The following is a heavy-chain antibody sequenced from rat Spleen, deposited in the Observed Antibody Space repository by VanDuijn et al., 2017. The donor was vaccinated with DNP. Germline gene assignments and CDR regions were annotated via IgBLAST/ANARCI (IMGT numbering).Heavy chain of an antibody. V-gene: IGHV3-3*01. CDR3: TRGDYGGFSHWFTH. CDR1: DYSITSSFR. CDR2: ITHSGRT. D-gene: IGHD1-11*01. Sequence: EVQLQESGPGLLKPSQSLSLTCSVTDYSITSSFRWNWIRKFPGNKLEWIGHITHSGRTSYNPSLKSRISITRDTSKNQFFLQVNSVTTEDTATYYCTRGDYGGFSHWFTHWGQGTLVTVSS. J-gene: IGHJ3*01.